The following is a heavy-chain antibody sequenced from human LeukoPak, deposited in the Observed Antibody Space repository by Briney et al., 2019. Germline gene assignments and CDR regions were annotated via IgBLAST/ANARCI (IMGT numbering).Heavy chain of an antibody. Sequence: SGGSLRLSCAASGFTFSSYSMNWVRQAPGKGLEWVSSISSSSSYIYYADSVKGRFTISRDNAKNSLYLQMNSLRAEDTAVYYCARGFSALHVSGPAANFYMDVWGKGTTDTISS. CDR2: ISSSSSYI. J-gene: IGHJ6*03. CDR1: GFTFSSYS. D-gene: IGHD2-15*01. CDR3: ARGFSALHVSGPAANFYMDV. V-gene: IGHV3-21*01.